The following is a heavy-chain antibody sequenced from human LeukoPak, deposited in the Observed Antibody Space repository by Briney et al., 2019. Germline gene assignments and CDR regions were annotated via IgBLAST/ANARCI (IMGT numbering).Heavy chain of an antibody. J-gene: IGHJ6*02. CDR3: ARGGGEYSSSSGTYYYYYGMDV. Sequence: ASVKVSCKASGYTFTSYGISWVRQAPGQGLEWMGWISAYNGNTNYAQKLQGRVTMTTDTSTSTAYMELRSLRSDDTAVYYCARGGGEYSSSSGTYYYYYGMDVWGQGTTVTVSS. CDR1: GYTFTSYG. CDR2: ISAYNGNT. V-gene: IGHV1-18*01. D-gene: IGHD6-6*01.